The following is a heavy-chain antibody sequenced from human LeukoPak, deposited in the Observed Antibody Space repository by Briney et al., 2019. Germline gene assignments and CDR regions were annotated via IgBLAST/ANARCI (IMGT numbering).Heavy chain of an antibody. CDR3: ARDTYVLLWFGELSSAFDI. CDR2: IIPIFGTA. J-gene: IGHJ3*02. D-gene: IGHD3-10*01. Sequence: ASVKVSCKACGGTFSSYAISWVRQAPGQGLEWMGRIIPIFGTANYAQKFQGRVTITTDESTSTAYMELSSLRSEDTAVYYCARDTYVLLWFGELSSAFDIWGQGTMVTVSS. V-gene: IGHV1-69*05. CDR1: GGTFSSYA.